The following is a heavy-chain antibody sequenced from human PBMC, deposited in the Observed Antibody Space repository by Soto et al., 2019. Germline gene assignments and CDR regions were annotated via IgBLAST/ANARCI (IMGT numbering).Heavy chain of an antibody. D-gene: IGHD3-3*01. Sequence: SVKVSCKASGGSFGKSAINWVRQTPGQGLEWLGGFIPVYRTLNYAQKFQGRVTITADESTGTAYMTLSSLASDDTAVYYCATGVIWIGYFTVDSWGQGTQVTVSS. CDR3: ATGVIWIGYFTVDS. V-gene: IGHV1-69*13. CDR2: FIPVYRTL. CDR1: GGSFGKSA. J-gene: IGHJ4*02.